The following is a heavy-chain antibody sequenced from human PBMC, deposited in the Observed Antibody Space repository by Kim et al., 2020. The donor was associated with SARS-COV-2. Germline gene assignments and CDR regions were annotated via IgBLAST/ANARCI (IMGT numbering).Heavy chain of an antibody. CDR1: GYSISSGYY. CDR2: IYHSGNT. CDR3: ASQQQLLNWFDP. J-gene: IGHJ5*02. V-gene: IGHV4-38-2*02. D-gene: IGHD6-13*01. Sequence: SETLSLTCTVSGYSISSGYYWGWIRQPPGKGLEWIGTIYHSGNTYYNPSLKSRLTISVDTSKNQFSLKLSSVTAADTAVYYCASQQQLLNWFDPWGHGT.